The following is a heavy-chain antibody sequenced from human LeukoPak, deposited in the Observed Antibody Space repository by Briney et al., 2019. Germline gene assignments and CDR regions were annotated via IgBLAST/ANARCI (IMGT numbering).Heavy chain of an antibody. J-gene: IGHJ4*02. CDR3: SRENGAFSPFGY. D-gene: IGHD2-8*01. CDR1: GGSISNTNW. CDR2: ISLTGLT. Sequence: PSETLSLTCGVSGGSISNTNWWSWVRPPPGQGLEWSGEISLTGLTHYNPSLESRVTVSLDKSKNQLSLNLTSVTAADTAVYYCSRENGAFSPFGYWGQGTLVTVFS. V-gene: IGHV4-4*02.